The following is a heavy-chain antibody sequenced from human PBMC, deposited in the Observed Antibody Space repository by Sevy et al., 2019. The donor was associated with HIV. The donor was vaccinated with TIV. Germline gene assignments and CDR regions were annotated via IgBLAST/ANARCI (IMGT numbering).Heavy chain of an antibody. CDR2: ISSSGSDI. CDR1: GFTFSSYS. D-gene: IGHD5-18*01. V-gene: IGHV3-21*01. Sequence: GGSLRLSCAASGFTFSSYSMDWVRQAPGKGLQWVSSISSSGSDIYYAGSLKGRFTISRDNAKNSLYLQMNSLRAEDTAVYYCARAGYSYGPFDYWGQGTLVTVSS. CDR3: ARAGYSYGPFDY. J-gene: IGHJ4*02.